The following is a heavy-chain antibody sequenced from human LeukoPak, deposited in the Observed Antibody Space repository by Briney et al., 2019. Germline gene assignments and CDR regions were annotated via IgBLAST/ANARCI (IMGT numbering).Heavy chain of an antibody. CDR3: VRIPNTAGFPNWFDP. Sequence: PGGSLRLSCAASGFTFSTSTMNWVRQAPGKGLEWVSSISSSNDYIYYADSVKGRFTISRDNAKNSLYLQMNSLRAEDTAVYCCVRIPNTAGFPNWFDPWGQGTLVTVSS. J-gene: IGHJ5*02. CDR2: ISSSNDYI. V-gene: IGHV3-21*01. D-gene: IGHD2-2*02. CDR1: GFTFSTST.